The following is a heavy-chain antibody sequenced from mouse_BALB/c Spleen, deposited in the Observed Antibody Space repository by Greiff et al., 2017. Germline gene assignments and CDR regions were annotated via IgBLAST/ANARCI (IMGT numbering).Heavy chain of an antibody. CDR3: AREYPFAY. J-gene: IGHJ3*01. D-gene: IGHD5-1-1*01. CDR2: ISSGGSYT. CDR1: GFTFTSYA. Sequence: EVMLVESGGGLAKPGGSLKFSCAASGFTFTSYAMSWVRQSPEKRLEWVAAISSGGSYTYYPDTVTGRFTITRDNTKNTLYLEVSSLGYEDAAMYYCAREYPFAYWGQGTLVTVSA. V-gene: IGHV5-9-4*01.